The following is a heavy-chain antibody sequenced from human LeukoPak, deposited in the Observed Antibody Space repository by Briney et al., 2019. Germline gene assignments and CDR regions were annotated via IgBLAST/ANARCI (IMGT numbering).Heavy chain of an antibody. Sequence: GGSLRLSCAASGFTFSSYWMSWVRQAPGKGLEWVANIKQDGSEKYYVDSVKGRFTISRDNAKNSLYLQMNSLRAEDTAVYYCAREVVWITQKNYYYMDVWGKGTTVTISS. D-gene: IGHD1-14*01. CDR2: IKQDGSEK. J-gene: IGHJ6*03. V-gene: IGHV3-7*03. CDR3: AREVVWITQKNYYYMDV. CDR1: GFTFSSYW.